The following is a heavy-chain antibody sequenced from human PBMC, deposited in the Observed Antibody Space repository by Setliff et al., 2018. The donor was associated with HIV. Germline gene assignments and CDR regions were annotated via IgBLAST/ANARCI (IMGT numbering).Heavy chain of an antibody. D-gene: IGHD1-26*01. CDR3: ARDLFTVPSREGYDY. Sequence: GASVMVSCKASGYSFSSYGVSWVRQAPGQGLEWMGWISVYNGNTNYAQKFQNRVTMTTDTSTSTAYMELRSLRSDDTAVYYCARDLFTVPSREGYDYWGQGSLVTVSS. V-gene: IGHV1-18*01. CDR1: GYSFSSYG. CDR2: ISVYNGNT. J-gene: IGHJ4*02.